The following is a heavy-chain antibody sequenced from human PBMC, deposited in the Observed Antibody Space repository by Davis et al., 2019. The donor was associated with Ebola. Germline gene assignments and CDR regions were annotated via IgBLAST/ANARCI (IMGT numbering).Heavy chain of an antibody. CDR1: GFPFTTYT. J-gene: IGHJ5*02. CDR2: ISCYSDYI. CDR3: ARDRDYYDTSAYHPRGWFDL. D-gene: IGHD3-22*01. V-gene: IGHV3-21*01. Sequence: GESLKISCAASGFPFTTYTLNWFRQAPGKVLECVSSISCYSDYIYYADSVKVRFTASRDNAKNSLYLQMNSLRAEDTAVYYCARDRDYYDTSAYHPRGWFDLWGQGTLVTVSS.